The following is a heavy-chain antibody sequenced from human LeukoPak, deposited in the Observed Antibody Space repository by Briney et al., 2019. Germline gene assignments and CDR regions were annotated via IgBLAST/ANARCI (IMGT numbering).Heavy chain of an antibody. J-gene: IGHJ4*02. CDR3: ARDYYDSSGYYYFDY. D-gene: IGHD3-22*01. V-gene: IGHV3-48*04. CDR2: ISSSGSTI. Sequence: PGGTLRLSCAASGFTFSNHGMNWIRQAPGKGLEWVSYISSSGSTIYYADSVKGRFTISRDNAKNSLYLQMNSLRAEDTAVYYCARDYYDSSGYYYFDYWGQGTLVTVSS. CDR1: GFTFSNHG.